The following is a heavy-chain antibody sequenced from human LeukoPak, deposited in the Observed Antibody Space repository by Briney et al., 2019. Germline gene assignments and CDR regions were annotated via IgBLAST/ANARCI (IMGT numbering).Heavy chain of an antibody. V-gene: IGHV1-2*02. J-gene: IGHJ6*03. Sequence: ASVKVSCKASGYTFTAYYIHWVRQAPGQGLEWMGWINPNSGGTKYAQKFQGRAPMTGDASIRTAYMELSSLTSDDTAVYYCARGSGFQYRGTTTNYYMDVWGKGTTVTVS. CDR2: INPNSGGT. CDR1: GYTFTAYY. D-gene: IGHD1-26*01. CDR3: ARGSGFQYRGTTTNYYMDV.